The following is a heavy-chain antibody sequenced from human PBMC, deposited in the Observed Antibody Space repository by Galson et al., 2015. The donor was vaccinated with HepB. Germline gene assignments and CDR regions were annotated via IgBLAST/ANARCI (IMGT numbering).Heavy chain of an antibody. CDR3: ARDLYYGGNPEGRNYYYYYGMDV. CDR1: GFTFSSYS. J-gene: IGHJ6*02. CDR2: ISSSSSYI. D-gene: IGHD4-23*01. V-gene: IGHV3-21*01. Sequence: SLRLSCAASGFTFSSYSMNWVRQAPGKGLEWVSSISSSSSYIYYADSVKGRFTISRDNAKNSLYLQMNSLRAEDTAVYYCARDLYYGGNPEGRNYYYYYGMDVWGQGTTVTVSS.